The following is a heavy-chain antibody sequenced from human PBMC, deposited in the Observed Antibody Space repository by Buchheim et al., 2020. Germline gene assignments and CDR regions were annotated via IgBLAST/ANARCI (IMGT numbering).Heavy chain of an antibody. CDR2: IYHSGST. CDR1: GYSISSGYY. J-gene: IGHJ4*02. V-gene: IGHV4-38-2*02. CDR3: ARERYSSSWYTDY. D-gene: IGHD6-13*01. Sequence: QVQLQESGPGLVKPSETLSLTCTVSGYSISSGYYWGWIRQPPGKGLEWIGSIYHSGSTYYNPSLKSRVTISVDKSKNTFSLKLSSVTAADTAVYYCARERYSSSWYTDYWGQGTL.